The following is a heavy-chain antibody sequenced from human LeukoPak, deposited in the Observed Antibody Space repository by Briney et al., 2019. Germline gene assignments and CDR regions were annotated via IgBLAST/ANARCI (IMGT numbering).Heavy chain of an antibody. D-gene: IGHD1-26*01. CDR2: IIPIFGTA. V-gene: IGHV1-69*05. CDR1: GGTFSSYA. Sequence: ASVKVSCKASGGTFSSYAISWVRQAPGQGLEWMGGIIPIFGTANYAQKFQGRVTMTTDTAVTTAYMDLDGLISDDAAVYFCARGPIGGLRKGFDIWGQGTLVTVSS. CDR3: ARGPIGGLRKGFDI. J-gene: IGHJ4*02.